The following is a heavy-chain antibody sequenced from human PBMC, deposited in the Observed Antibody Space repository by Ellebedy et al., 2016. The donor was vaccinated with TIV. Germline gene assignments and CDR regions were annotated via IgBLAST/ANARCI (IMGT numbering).Heavy chain of an antibody. D-gene: IGHD6-19*01. V-gene: IGHV3-53*01. Sequence: PGRSLRLSCAASGFTVSSNYVNWVRQAPGKGLEWVSIMYSGGSTYYADSVKGRFTISRDDSKNTLYLQMNSLRAEDTAVYYCARNQKEWLALDYWGQGTLVTVSS. CDR1: GFTVSSNY. J-gene: IGHJ4*02. CDR3: ARNQKEWLALDY. CDR2: MYSGGST.